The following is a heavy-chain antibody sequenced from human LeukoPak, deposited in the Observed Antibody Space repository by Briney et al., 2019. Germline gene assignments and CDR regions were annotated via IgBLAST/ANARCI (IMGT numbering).Heavy chain of an antibody. Sequence: ASVKFSCKTSGYTFTGSYIHWVRQAPGQGLEWMGIINPRDGRTTYAQRFQGRVTVTTDMSTSTVYMELSSLTSEDTAAYYCAREIGVVRGDFWSGYFDYWGQGSLVTVPS. CDR3: AREIGVVRGDFWSGYFDY. D-gene: IGHD3-3*01. J-gene: IGHJ4*02. CDR2: INPRDGRT. CDR1: GYTFTGSY. V-gene: IGHV1-46*01.